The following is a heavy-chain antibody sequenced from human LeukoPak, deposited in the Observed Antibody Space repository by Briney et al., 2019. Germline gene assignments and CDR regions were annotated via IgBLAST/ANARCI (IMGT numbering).Heavy chain of an antibody. CDR2: INSDGSST. V-gene: IGHV3-74*01. CDR1: GFTFSSYW. J-gene: IGHJ6*02. CDR3: ARVGFTLVRGATNDYNYSGLDV. Sequence: GGSLRLSCAASGFTFSSYWMHWVRQAPGKGLVWVSRINSDGSSTSYADSVKGRFTISRDNAKNTLYLQMNSLRAEDTAVYYCARVGFTLVRGATNDYNYSGLDVWGQGTTVTVSS. D-gene: IGHD3-10*01.